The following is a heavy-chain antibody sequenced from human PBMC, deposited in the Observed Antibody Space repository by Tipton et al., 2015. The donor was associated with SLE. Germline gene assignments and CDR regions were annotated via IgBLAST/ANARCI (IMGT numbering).Heavy chain of an antibody. J-gene: IGHJ4*02. D-gene: IGHD5-12*01. CDR2: ISHSGST. Sequence: TLSLTCAVYGGSFSGYYWSWIRQPPGKGLEWIGEISHSGSTKYKPSLKSRVTISVDTSKNQFSRKLSSVTAADTAVYYCARALVATIPFDYWGQGTLVTVSS. CDR1: GGSFSGYY. CDR3: ARALVATIPFDY. V-gene: IGHV4-34*01.